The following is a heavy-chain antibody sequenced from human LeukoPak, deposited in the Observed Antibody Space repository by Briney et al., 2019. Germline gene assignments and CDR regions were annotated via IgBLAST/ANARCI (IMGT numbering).Heavy chain of an antibody. V-gene: IGHV1-2*02. J-gene: IGHJ4*02. CDR2: INPNSGET. CDR1: GYTLTELS. D-gene: IGHD6-25*01. Sequence: GASVKVSCKVSGYTLTELSMHWVRQAPGLGLEWMGWINPNSGETKYAQKFQGRVTMTRDTSISTAYMELSRLRSDETAVYYCGTLLSNAAFDYWGQGTLVTVSS. CDR3: GTLLSNAAFDY.